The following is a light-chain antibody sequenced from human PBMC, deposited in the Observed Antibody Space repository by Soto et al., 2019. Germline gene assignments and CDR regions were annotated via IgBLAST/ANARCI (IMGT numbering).Light chain of an antibody. J-gene: IGLJ1*01. CDR2: SNN. V-gene: IGLV1-44*01. CDR1: SSNIGSNA. Sequence: VLTQPPSASGTPGQRVTISCSGGSSNIGSNAVNWYRQLPGTAPKLLIHSNNQRPSGVPDRFSGSKSGTSASLAISGLQSEDEADYYCAAWDDSLNGYVFGTGAKVTVL. CDR3: AAWDDSLNGYV.